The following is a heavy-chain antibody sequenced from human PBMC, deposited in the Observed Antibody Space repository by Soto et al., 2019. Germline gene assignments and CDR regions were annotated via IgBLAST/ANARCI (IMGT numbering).Heavy chain of an antibody. CDR3: ARVSASGWHVNGRDYFDS. Sequence: PVGALRLSCSASGFTFSNYYMTWIRQAPGKWLECLSYISSREVTVYYADSVKGRFTISRDNTKNSLYLQMTTLRDEDTAVYYCARVSASGWHVNGRDYFDSWGQGTLVTV. J-gene: IGHJ4*02. V-gene: IGHV3-11*01. CDR1: GFTFSNYY. CDR2: ISSREVTV. D-gene: IGHD6-19*01.